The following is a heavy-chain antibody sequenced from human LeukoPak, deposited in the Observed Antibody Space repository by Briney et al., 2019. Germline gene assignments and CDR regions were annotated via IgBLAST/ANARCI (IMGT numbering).Heavy chain of an antibody. D-gene: IGHD3-16*02. Sequence: GGSLRLSCAASGFTFSSYSMNWVRQAPGKGLEWVSSISSSSSYIYYADSVKGRFTISRDNAKNSLYLQMNSLRAEDTAVYYCARCESDDYVWGSYRARKDYYYYYYMDVWGKGTTVTVSS. J-gene: IGHJ6*03. CDR1: GFTFSSYS. CDR3: ARCESDDYVWGSYRARKDYYYYYYMDV. V-gene: IGHV3-21*01. CDR2: ISSSSSYI.